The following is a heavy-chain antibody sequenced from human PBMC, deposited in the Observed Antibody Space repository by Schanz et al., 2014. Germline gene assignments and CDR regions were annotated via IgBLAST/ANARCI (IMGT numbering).Heavy chain of an antibody. CDR2: INSDGTTT. Sequence: EVQLLESGGGLAQPGGSLRLACEASGFTFSTYWMHWVRQAPGKGLVWDSHINSDGTTTAYADSVKGRFTISRDNAEHTLYLQMNSLRVEDTAVYYCAMRGYQLHHWGQGTLVTVSS. V-gene: IGHV3-74*02. CDR3: AMRGYQLHH. D-gene: IGHD1-7*01. J-gene: IGHJ4*02. CDR1: GFTFSTYW.